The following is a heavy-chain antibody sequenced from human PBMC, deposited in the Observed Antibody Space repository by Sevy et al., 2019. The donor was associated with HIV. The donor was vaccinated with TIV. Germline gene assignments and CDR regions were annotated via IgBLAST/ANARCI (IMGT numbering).Heavy chain of an antibody. CDR2: INSDGSST. CDR1: GFTFSSYW. D-gene: IGHD2-2*01. J-gene: IGHJ6*02. V-gene: IGHV3-74*01. Sequence: GGSLRLSCAASGFTFSSYWMHWVRQAPEKGLVWVSRINSDGSSTSYADSVKGRFTISRDNAKNTLYLQMNSLRGEDTAVYYCARDYIVLVPAATHGYYYYGMDVWGQGTTVTVSS. CDR3: ARDYIVLVPAATHGYYYYGMDV.